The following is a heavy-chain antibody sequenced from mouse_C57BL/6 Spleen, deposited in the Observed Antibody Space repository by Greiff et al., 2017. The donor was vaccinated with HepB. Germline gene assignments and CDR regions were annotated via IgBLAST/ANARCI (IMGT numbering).Heavy chain of an antibody. CDR3: TRGTTVVLDY. V-gene: IGHV1-15*01. CDR2: IDPETGGT. CDR1: GYTFTDYE. Sequence: VKLMESGAELVRPGASVTLSCKASGYTFTDYEMHWVKQTPVHGLEWIGAIDPETGGTAYNQKFKGKAILTADKSSSTAYMELRSLTSEDSAVYYCTRGTTVVLDYWGQGTTLTVSS. D-gene: IGHD1-1*01. J-gene: IGHJ2*01.